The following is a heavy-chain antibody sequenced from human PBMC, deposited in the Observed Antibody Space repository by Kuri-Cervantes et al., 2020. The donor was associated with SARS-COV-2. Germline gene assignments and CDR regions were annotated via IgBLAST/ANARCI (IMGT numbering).Heavy chain of an antibody. CDR2: INHSGST. CDR1: GGSFSGYY. CDR3: ARDRYSSSLFYYYYMDV. Sequence: LSCAVYGGSFSGYYWSWVRQPPGKGLEWIGEINHSGSTNYNPSLKSRVTISVDTSKNQFSLKLSSVTAADTAVYYCARDRYSSSLFYYYYMDVWGKGTTVTVSS. D-gene: IGHD6-6*01. V-gene: IGHV4-34*01. J-gene: IGHJ6*03.